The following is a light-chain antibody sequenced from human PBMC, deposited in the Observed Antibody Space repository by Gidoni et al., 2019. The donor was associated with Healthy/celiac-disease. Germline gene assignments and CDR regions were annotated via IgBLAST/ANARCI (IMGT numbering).Light chain of an antibody. CDR2: GAS. J-gene: IGKJ1*01. CDR3: QQYNNWPLT. V-gene: IGKV3-15*01. CDR1: QSVSSN. Sequence: IVMTQSPATLSVSPGERATLSCRASQSVSSNFAWYQQKPGQAPRLLIYGASARATGIPARFSSSGSGTEFTLTISSLQSEDFAVYYCQQYNNWPLTFGQGTKVEI.